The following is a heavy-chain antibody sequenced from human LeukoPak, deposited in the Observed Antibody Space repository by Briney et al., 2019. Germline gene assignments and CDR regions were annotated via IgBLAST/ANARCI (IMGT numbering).Heavy chain of an antibody. D-gene: IGHD6-19*01. V-gene: IGHV3-7*01. J-gene: IGHJ5*02. CDR2: VNQAGTQK. CDR3: ARGADTGYSSDS. CDR1: GFTFSTQW. Sequence: GGSLRLSCAASGFTFSTQWMSWVRQAPGKGLEWVAIVNQAGTQKYYVDSVKGRFTISRDNAKNTLYLQMNSLRAEDTAVYYCARGADTGYSSDSWGQGTLVTVSS.